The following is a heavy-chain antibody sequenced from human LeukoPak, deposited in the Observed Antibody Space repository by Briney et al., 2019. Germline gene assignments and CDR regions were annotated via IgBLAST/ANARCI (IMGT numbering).Heavy chain of an antibody. CDR3: ARVGSGLNFYYFDY. CDR1: GDSISGSKYF. D-gene: IGHD3-3*01. Sequence: AETLSLTCTVFGDSISGSKYFWGWIRQPPGKGLEWIGNFYSGGSTYYNPSLKRRVAISEDTSGKQFSLRLGSVTAADTAVYFCARVGSGLNFYYFDYWGQGILVTVSS. J-gene: IGHJ4*02. CDR2: FYSGGST. V-gene: IGHV4-39*07.